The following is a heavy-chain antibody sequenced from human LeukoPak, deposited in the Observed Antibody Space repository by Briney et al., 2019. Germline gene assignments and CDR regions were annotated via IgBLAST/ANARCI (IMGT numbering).Heavy chain of an antibody. CDR1: GGSISSGGYY. CDR3: ARHPYGAENWFDP. J-gene: IGHJ5*02. CDR2: IYYSGST. Sequence: SETLSLTCTVSGGSISSGGYYWSWIRQHPGKGLEWIGYIYYSGSTNYNPSLKSRVTISVDTSKNQFSLKLSSVTAADTAVYYCARHPYGAENWFDPWGQGTLVTVSS. V-gene: IGHV4-61*08. D-gene: IGHD4-17*01.